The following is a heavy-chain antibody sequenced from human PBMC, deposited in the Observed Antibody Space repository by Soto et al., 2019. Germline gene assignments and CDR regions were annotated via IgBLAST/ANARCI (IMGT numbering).Heavy chain of an antibody. CDR1: GFTFSSYA. D-gene: IGHD3-3*01. CDR2: IGGSGDT. CDR3: AKETRHGDVLSGHDY. V-gene: IGHV3-23*01. Sequence: EVQLLESGGGLVQPGGSLRLSCTASGFTFSSYAMTWVRQAPGKGLEWVSAIGGSGDTYYADSVKGRFTISRDNSKITLYVEMNSLRGEDTAMYFCAKETRHGDVLSGHDYWGQGTLVTVSA. J-gene: IGHJ4*02.